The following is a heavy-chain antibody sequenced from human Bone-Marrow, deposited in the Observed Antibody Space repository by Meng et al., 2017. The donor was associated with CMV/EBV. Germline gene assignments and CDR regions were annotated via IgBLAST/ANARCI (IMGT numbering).Heavy chain of an antibody. CDR3: AKDARSVGSRGYSEVNYIDY. CDR1: GFTFSRYG. V-gene: IGHV3-30*02. D-gene: IGHD2-21*01. Sequence: GESLKISCAASGFTFSRYGMHWVRQAPGKGLEWVAIIWYDANNKYYADSVKGRFTISRDNSKNTLYMQMNSLRAEDTAVYYCAKDARSVGSRGYSEVNYIDYWGQGTTVTVSS. CDR2: IWYDANNK. J-gene: IGHJ4*02.